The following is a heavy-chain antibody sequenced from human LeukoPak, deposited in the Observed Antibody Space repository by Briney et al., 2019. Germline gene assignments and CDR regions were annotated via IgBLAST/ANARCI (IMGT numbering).Heavy chain of an antibody. CDR2: IYYSGST. CDR3: ARDPRYDAFDI. J-gene: IGHJ3*02. CDR1: GGSISSYY. V-gene: IGHV4-59*01. Sequence: PSETLSLTCTVSGGSISSYYWSWIRQPPGKGLEWIGYIYYSGSTNYNPPLKSRVTISVDTSKNQFSLKLSSVTAADTAVYYCARDPRYDAFDIWGQGTMVTVSS. D-gene: IGHD5-24*01.